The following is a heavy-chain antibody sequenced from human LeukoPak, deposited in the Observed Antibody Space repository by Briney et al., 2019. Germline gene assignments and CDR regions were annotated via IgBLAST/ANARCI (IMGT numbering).Heavy chain of an antibody. Sequence: SETLSLTCTVSGGSISSYYRSWIRQPPGKGLEWVGYIYYSGSTNYNPSLKSRVTISVDTSKNQFSLKLSSVTAADTAVYYCAIGYCSGGSCYSEASFDYWGQGTLVTVSS. V-gene: IGHV4-59*01. CDR3: AIGYCSGGSCYSEASFDY. CDR2: IYYSGST. CDR1: GGSISSYY. D-gene: IGHD2-15*01. J-gene: IGHJ4*02.